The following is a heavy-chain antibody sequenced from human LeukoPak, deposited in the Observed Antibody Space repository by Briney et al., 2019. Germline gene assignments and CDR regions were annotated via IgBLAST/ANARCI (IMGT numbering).Heavy chain of an antibody. CDR1: GGSFSGYY. D-gene: IGHD3-10*01. V-gene: IGHV4-34*01. CDR2: INHSGGT. CDR3: ARVLLLAMVRGVISKVPSYYFDY. J-gene: IGHJ4*02. Sequence: SETLSLTCAVYGGSFSGYYWSWIRQPPGKGLEWIGEINHSGGTNYNPSLKSRVTISVDTSKNQFSLKLSSVTAADTAVYYCARVLLLAMVRGVISKVPSYYFDYWGQGTLVTVSS.